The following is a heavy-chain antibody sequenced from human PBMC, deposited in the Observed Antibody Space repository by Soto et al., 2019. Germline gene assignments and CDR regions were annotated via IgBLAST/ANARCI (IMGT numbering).Heavy chain of an antibody. D-gene: IGHD5-18*01. CDR3: ARDRGYSYAPLGGMDV. CDR2: ISYDGSNK. J-gene: IGHJ6*02. CDR1: GFTFSSYA. Sequence: LRLSCAASGFTFSSYAMHWVRQAPGKGLEWVAVISYDGSNKYYADSVKGRFTISRDNSKNTLYLQMNSLRAEDTAVYYCARDRGYSYAPLGGMDVWGQGTTVTVSS. V-gene: IGHV3-30-3*01.